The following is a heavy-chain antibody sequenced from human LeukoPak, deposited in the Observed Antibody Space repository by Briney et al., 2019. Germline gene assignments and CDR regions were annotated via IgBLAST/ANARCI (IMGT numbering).Heavy chain of an antibody. Sequence: ASVKVSCKASGYTFTGYYMHWVRQAPGQGLEWMGWINPNSGGTNYAQKFQGWVTMTRDTSISTAYMELSRLRSEDTAVYYCARGMGYSYGHPQGAFDIWGQGKMVTVSS. CDR3: ARGMGYSYGHPQGAFDI. CDR1: GYTFTGYY. D-gene: IGHD5-18*01. CDR2: INPNSGGT. J-gene: IGHJ3*02. V-gene: IGHV1-2*04.